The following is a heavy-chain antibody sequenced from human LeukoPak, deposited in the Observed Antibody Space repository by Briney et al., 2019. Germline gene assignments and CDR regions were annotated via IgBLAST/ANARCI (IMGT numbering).Heavy chain of an antibody. Sequence: SETLSLTCTVSGGSISSSSYYWGWIRQPPGKGLEWIGSIYYSGSTYYNPSLKSRVTMSVDTSKNQFSLKLRSVTAADTAVYYCARVDPDSSSTLEVFDYWGQGTLVTVSS. D-gene: IGHD6-6*01. CDR3: ARVDPDSSSTLEVFDY. V-gene: IGHV4-39*07. CDR1: GGSISSSSYY. J-gene: IGHJ4*02. CDR2: IYYSGST.